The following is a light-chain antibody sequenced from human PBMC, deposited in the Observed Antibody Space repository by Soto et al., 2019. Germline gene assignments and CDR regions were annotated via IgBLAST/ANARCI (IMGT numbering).Light chain of an antibody. CDR1: SSNIGSNT. CDR2: TSN. CDR3: AAWDDSLNGVV. J-gene: IGLJ2*01. V-gene: IGLV1-44*01. Sequence: QSVLTQPPSASGTPGQRVTISCSGSSSNIGSNTVNWYKQFPGTAPKLLIHTSNQRPSGVSDRFSGSKSGTSASLAISGLQSEDEADYYGAAWDDSLNGVVFGGGTKVTVL.